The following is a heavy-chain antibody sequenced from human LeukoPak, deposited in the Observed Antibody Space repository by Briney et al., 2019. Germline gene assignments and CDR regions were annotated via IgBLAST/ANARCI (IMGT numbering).Heavy chain of an antibody. CDR3: ARGPSGYHNT. CDR1: GFTFSSYS. Sequence: GGSLRLSCAASGFTFSSYSFNWVRQAPGKGLEWVSSISSSSDYIYYADSVKGRFSISRDNAKNSLFLQMNSLRVEDTAVYYCARGPSGYHNTGGQGTLVTVSS. V-gene: IGHV3-21*01. J-gene: IGHJ4*02. CDR2: ISSSSDYI. D-gene: IGHD5-12*01.